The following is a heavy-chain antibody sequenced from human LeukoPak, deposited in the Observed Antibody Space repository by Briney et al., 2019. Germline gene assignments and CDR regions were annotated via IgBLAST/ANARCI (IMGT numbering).Heavy chain of an antibody. CDR3: TRGAIQLWLYQGMVV. CDR1: GFTFGDHA. V-gene: IGHV3-49*04. J-gene: IGHJ6*02. Sequence: CLRHSCTASGFTFGDHAVSWVRPAPGGGRGWVGFIISKAYVGTKEYAESAKGRFTVSREDSISIAYLQCNSIRTAYTAMYYCTRGAIQLWLYQGMVVWGQGATGTVSS. D-gene: IGHD5-18*01. CDR2: IISKAYVGTK.